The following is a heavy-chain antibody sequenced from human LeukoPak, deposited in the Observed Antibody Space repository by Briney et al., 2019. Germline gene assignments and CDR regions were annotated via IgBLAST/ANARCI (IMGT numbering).Heavy chain of an antibody. V-gene: IGHV3-23*01. D-gene: IGHD3-22*01. CDR2: MSGSGGHM. J-gene: IGHJ4*02. Sequence: GSLRLSCAASGFTFSNYGMSWVRQAPWKGLEWVSAMSGSGGHMYYTDSVKGRFTISRDNSKNTLYLQMNSLRAEDTAVYYCAKVVDYYDSLDYFDYWGQGTLVTVSS. CDR3: AKVVDYYDSLDYFDY. CDR1: GFTFSNYG.